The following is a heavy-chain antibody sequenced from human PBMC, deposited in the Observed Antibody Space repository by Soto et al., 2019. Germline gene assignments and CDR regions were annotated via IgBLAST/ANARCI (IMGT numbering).Heavy chain of an antibody. Sequence: GESLKISCKGSGYSFTSYWISWVRQMPGKGLEWMGRIDPSDSYTNYSPSFQGHITISADKSISTAYLQWSRLKASDTAMYYCARLLLPSRGYYYGMDVWGQGTTVTVSS. D-gene: IGHD3-10*01. J-gene: IGHJ6*02. CDR2: IDPSDSYT. V-gene: IGHV5-10-1*01. CDR3: ARLLLPSRGYYYGMDV. CDR1: GYSFTSYW.